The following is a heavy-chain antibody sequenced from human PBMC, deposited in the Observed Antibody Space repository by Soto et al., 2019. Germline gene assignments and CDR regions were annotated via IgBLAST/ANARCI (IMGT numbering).Heavy chain of an antibody. Sequence: EVQLVESGGGLVKPGGSLRLSCAASGFTFSSYSMNWVRQAPGKGLEWVSSISSSSSYIYYADSVKGRFTISRDNAKNSLYLQMNSLRAEDTAVDYCARTSTSPGDNWFDPWGQGTLVTVSS. V-gene: IGHV3-21*01. D-gene: IGHD3-10*01. J-gene: IGHJ5*02. CDR1: GFTFSSYS. CDR3: ARTSTSPGDNWFDP. CDR2: ISSSSSYI.